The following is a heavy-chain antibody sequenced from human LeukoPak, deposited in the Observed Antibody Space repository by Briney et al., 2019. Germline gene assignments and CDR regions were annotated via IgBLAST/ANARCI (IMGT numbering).Heavy chain of an antibody. CDR2: IEGDGGQK. CDR1: GFPFSNYW. V-gene: IGHV3-7*01. Sequence: AGGSLRLSCAASGFPFSNYWMMWVRQAPGKGLEWVANIEGDGGQKYYADSVKGRFTISRGNAKNSLYLQINSVRDEDSAVYYCAXIGXHXXXXDYWGQGTLXTVSS. J-gene: IGHJ4*02. D-gene: IGHD3-22*01. CDR3: AXIGXHXXXXDY.